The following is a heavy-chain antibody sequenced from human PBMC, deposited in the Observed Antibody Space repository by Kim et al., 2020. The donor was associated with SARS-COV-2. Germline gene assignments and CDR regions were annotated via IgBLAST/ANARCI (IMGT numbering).Heavy chain of an antibody. CDR1: GGTFSNHG. Sequence: SVKVSCKASGGTFSNHGFCWVRQAPGQGLEWMGRNIPLLYLSHYAQKFQERVALIADESTSTLYLELSRLTSEETAVYFCARATFSSADDY. D-gene: IGHD2-2*01. J-gene: IGHJ4*01. V-gene: IGHV1-69*04. CDR2: NIPLLYLS. CDR3: ARATFSSADDY.